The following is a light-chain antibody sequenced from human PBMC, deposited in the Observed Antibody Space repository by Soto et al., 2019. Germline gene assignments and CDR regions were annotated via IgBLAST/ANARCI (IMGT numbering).Light chain of an antibody. CDR3: QQANSFPALT. CDR1: QVISSW. Sequence: DIQMTQSPSSVSASVGDRVTITCRASQVISSWLAWYQQKPGKAPKLLIYAASSLQSGVPSRFSGSGSWTDFTLTISSLQPEDFATYYCQQANSFPALTFGGGTKVEIK. CDR2: AAS. V-gene: IGKV1-12*01. J-gene: IGKJ4*01.